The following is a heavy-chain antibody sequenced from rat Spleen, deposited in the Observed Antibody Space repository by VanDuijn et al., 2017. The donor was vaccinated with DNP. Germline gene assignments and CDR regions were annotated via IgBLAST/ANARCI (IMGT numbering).Heavy chain of an antibody. Sequence: QVQVWESGPGLVQPSQTLSLTCTVSGFSLTDFALSWVRQPPGKGLEWIAAISTGGFTYYNSALKSRLSISRDTSRSQVFLERSSLQTEDTAIYFCTRDRGHGWSLYFDFWGQGVMVTVSS. CDR3: TRDRGHGWSLYFDF. CDR2: ISTGGFT. V-gene: IGHV2-6*01. J-gene: IGHJ2*01. D-gene: IGHD4-3*01. CDR1: GFSLTDFA.